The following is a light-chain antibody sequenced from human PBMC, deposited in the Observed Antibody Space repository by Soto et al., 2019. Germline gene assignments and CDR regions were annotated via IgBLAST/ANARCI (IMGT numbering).Light chain of an antibody. J-gene: IGLJ1*01. CDR1: SSDVGGYNY. Sequence: QSVLTQPPSASGSPGQSVAMSCTVTSSDVGGYNYVSWYQQHPGKAPKLMIYEVNKRPSGVPDRFSGSKSGNTASLTVSGLQAEDEADYYCSSYAGSSNVFGTGTKVTVL. CDR2: EVN. CDR3: SSYAGSSNV. V-gene: IGLV2-8*01.